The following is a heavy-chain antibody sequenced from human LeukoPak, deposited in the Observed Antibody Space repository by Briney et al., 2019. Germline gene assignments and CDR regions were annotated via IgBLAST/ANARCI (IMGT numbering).Heavy chain of an antibody. V-gene: IGHV3-73*01. CDR2: VRNKANSYAT. CDR3: TRQDGWIRQDGSYWYFDL. Sequence: GGSLRLSCAASGFTFSGSTMHCVRQASGKGLEWVGHVRNKANSYATAYAASVKGRFTISRDDSNNTAYLQMNSLKTEDTAVYYCTRQDGWIRQDGSYWYFDLWGRGTLVTVSS. D-gene: IGHD5-18*01. J-gene: IGHJ2*01. CDR1: GFTFSGST.